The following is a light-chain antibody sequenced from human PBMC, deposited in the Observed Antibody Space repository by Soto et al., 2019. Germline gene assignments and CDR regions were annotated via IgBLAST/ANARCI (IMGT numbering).Light chain of an antibody. CDR1: GSDIGTFNR. V-gene: IGLV2-18*02. Sequence: ALTQPPSVSGSPGQSVTISCTGTGSDIGTFNRVSWYQQPPGTAPKPLIYDVNNRPSGVPDRFSGSKSGNTASLTISGLQAEDEADYYCSSYTSSSTYVFGTGTKVTVL. CDR2: DVN. CDR3: SSYTSSSTYV. J-gene: IGLJ1*01.